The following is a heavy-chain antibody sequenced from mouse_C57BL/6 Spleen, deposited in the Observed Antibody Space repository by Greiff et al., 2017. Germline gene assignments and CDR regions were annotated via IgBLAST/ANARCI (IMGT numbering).Heavy chain of an antibody. V-gene: IGHV1-82*01. CDR3: ARGGNSRYFDV. D-gene: IGHD2-1*01. Sequence: VQLVESGPELVKPGASVKISCKASGYAFSSSWMNWVKQRPGKGLEWIGRIYPGDGDTNYNGKFKGKATLTADKSSSTAYMQLSSLTSEDSAVYFCARGGNSRYFDVWGTGTTVTVSS. CDR2: IYPGDGDT. J-gene: IGHJ1*03. CDR1: GYAFSSSW.